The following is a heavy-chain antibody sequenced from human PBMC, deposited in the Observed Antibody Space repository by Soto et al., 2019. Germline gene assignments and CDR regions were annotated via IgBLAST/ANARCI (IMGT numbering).Heavy chain of an antibody. CDR1: GGTFSTYS. V-gene: IGHV1-69*01. Sequence: QVQLVQSGAEVKKPGSSVKVSCKASGGTFSTYSISWVRQAPGQGLEWMGGSPPIFGTSKYAQNFQGRVTITADESTSTAYMELSSLRSDDTAVYYCARGGRYPKSSNYDGMDVWGQGTTVTVSS. CDR3: ARGGRYPKSSNYDGMDV. D-gene: IGHD1-20*01. J-gene: IGHJ6*02. CDR2: SPPIFGTS.